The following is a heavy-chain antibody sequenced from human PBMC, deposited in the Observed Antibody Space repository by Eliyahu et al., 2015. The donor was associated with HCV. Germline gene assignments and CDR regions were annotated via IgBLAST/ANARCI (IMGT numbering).Heavy chain of an antibody. CDR3: ARDEWSGYPEMAYYYYGMDV. D-gene: IGHD5-12*01. CDR1: GYTFTSYG. CDR2: ISAYNGNT. V-gene: IGHV1-18*04. J-gene: IGHJ6*02. Sequence: QVQLVQSGAEVKKPGASVKVSCKASGYTFTSYGISWVRQAPGQGLEWMGWISAYNGNTNYAQKLQGRVTMTTDTSTSTAYMELRSLRSDDTAVYYCARDEWSGYPEMAYYYYGMDVWGQGTTVTVSS.